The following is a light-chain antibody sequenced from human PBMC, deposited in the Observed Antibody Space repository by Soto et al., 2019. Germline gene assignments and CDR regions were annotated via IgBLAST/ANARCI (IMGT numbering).Light chain of an antibody. V-gene: IGKV3-20*01. CDR1: QSVSSSY. CDR2: SAS. Sequence: EIVLTQSPGTLSLSPGERATLSCRASQSVSSSYLAWYQQKHGKAPRLLIYSASRRVTGIPDRCSGSGSGTDFTLTISLRYPEDVAVYYCQQYGSSLFTFGPGTKVDIK. J-gene: IGKJ3*01. CDR3: QQYGSSLFT.